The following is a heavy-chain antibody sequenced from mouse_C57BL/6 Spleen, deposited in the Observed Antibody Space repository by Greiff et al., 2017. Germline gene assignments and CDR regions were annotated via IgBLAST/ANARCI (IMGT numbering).Heavy chain of an antibody. CDR2: INYDGSST. V-gene: IGHV5-16*01. Sequence: EVKLMESEGGLVQPGSSMKLSCTASGFTFSDYYMAWVRQVPETGLEWVANINYDGSSTYYLDSLQSRFIISRDNAKNILYLQMSSLKSEDTATYYCARGRGYYGSSSYYYAMDYWGQGTSVTVSS. CDR3: ARGRGYYGSSSYYYAMDY. D-gene: IGHD1-1*01. CDR1: GFTFSDYY. J-gene: IGHJ4*01.